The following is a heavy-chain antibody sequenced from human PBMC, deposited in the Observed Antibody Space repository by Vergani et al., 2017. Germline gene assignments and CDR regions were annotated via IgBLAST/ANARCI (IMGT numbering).Heavy chain of an antibody. D-gene: IGHD3-3*01. CDR2: IYPGDSDT. Sequence: EVQLVQSGAEVKKPGESLKISCKGSGYSFTSYWIGWVRQMPGKGLEWMGIIYPGDSDTRYSPSFQGQVTISADKSISTAYLQWSSLKASDTAMYYCARADYDFWSGYSNFDYWGQGTLVTVSS. J-gene: IGHJ4*02. CDR1: GYSFTSYW. CDR3: ARADYDFWSGYSNFDY. V-gene: IGHV5-51*01.